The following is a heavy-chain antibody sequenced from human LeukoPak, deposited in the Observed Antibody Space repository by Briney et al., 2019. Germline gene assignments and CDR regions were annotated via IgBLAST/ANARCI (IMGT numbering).Heavy chain of an antibody. CDR2: INWNGGST. V-gene: IGHV3-20*04. D-gene: IGHD3-22*01. Sequence: PGGSLRLSCAASGFIFDDYGMSWVRQAPGKGLEWVSGINWNGGSTGYADSVKGRFTISRDNAKNSLYLQMNSLRAEDTALYYCARGVIVVADTPFDYWGQGTLVTVSS. CDR1: GFIFDDYG. J-gene: IGHJ4*02. CDR3: ARGVIVVADTPFDY.